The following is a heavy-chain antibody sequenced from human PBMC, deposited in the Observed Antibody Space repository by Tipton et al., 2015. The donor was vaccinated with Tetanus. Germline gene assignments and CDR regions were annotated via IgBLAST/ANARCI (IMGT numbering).Heavy chain of an antibody. CDR1: GFTFSSYW. CDR3: ARGEGYCSGGSCLGAFDI. D-gene: IGHD2-15*01. Sequence: AASGFTFSSYWMHWVRQAPGKGLVWVSRINSDGSSTSYADSVKGRFTISRDNAKNTLYLQMNSLRAEDTAVYYCARGEGYCSGGSCLGAFDIWGQGTMVTVSS. V-gene: IGHV3-74*01. CDR2: INSDGSST. J-gene: IGHJ3*02.